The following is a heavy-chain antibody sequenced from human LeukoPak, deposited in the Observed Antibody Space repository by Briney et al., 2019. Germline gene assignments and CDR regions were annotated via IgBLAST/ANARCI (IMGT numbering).Heavy chain of an antibody. V-gene: IGHV4-4*07. J-gene: IGHJ4*02. CDR1: GDFITNRY. D-gene: IGHD1-1*01. CDR3: VRNWDY. CDR2: ISTRGNT. Sequence: PSETLSLTCSVSGDFITNRYWSWVRQSAGKGLEWIGRISTRGNTNYNPSLKSRVAMSVDTSNKHFSLKLTSVTAADTAVYYCVRNWDYWGQGTLVTVSS.